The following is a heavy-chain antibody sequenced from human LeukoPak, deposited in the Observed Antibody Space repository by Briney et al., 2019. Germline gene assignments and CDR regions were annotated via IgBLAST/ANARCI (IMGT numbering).Heavy chain of an antibody. Sequence: SETLSLTCTVSGGSISSYYWSWIRQPPGKGLEWIGEINHSGSANYNPSLKSRVTISVDTSKNQFSLKLSSVTAADTAVYYCARGLMDFWADYWGQGTLVTVSS. D-gene: IGHD3-3*01. V-gene: IGHV4-34*01. J-gene: IGHJ4*02. CDR2: INHSGSA. CDR3: ARGLMDFWADY. CDR1: GGSISSYY.